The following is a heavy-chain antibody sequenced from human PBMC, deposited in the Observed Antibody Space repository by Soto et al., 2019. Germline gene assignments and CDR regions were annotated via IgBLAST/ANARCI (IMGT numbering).Heavy chain of an antibody. V-gene: IGHV4-30-2*01. CDR2: IYHSGST. J-gene: IGHJ5*02. CDR3: AGVRGPYCGGECYPPTPNCFDP. Sequence: QLQLQESGSGLVKPSQTLSLTCAVSGGSISSGGYSWSWIRQPPGKGLEWIGYIYHSGSTYYNPSLKSRVTISVDRSKNQFSLKLSSVTAADSAVYYCAGVRGPYCGGECYPPTPNCFDPWGQGTLVTVSS. D-gene: IGHD2-21*01. CDR1: GGSISSGGYS.